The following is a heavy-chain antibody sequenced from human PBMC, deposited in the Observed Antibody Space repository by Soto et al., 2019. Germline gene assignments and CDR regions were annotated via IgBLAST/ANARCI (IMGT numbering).Heavy chain of an antibody. Sequence: QVQLQESGPGLVKPSETLSLTCALSGGSVSSGSCYWNWIRQPPGKGLEWIGYIYYSGSTNYNPSLTSRVTMSVDTSKNQFSLKLSSVTAADTAIYYCARILATINPDAFDIWGQGTMVTVSS. J-gene: IGHJ3*02. D-gene: IGHD5-12*01. V-gene: IGHV4-61*01. CDR1: GGSVSSGSCY. CDR2: IYYSGST. CDR3: ARILATINPDAFDI.